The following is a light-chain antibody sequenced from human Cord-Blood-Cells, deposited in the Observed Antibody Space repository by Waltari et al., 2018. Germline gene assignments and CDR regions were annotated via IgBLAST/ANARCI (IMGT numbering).Light chain of an antibody. CDR2: EDN. CDR1: SGSIASHF. V-gene: IGLV6-57*01. Sequence: NFMLTQPHSVSESPGNTVTIFCTRSSGSIASHFVQLYQQRPGSSPTTVIYEDNQRPSGVPDRFSGSIDSSSNSASLTISGLKTEDEADYYCQSYDSSNVVFGGGTKLTVL. J-gene: IGLJ2*01. CDR3: QSYDSSNVV.